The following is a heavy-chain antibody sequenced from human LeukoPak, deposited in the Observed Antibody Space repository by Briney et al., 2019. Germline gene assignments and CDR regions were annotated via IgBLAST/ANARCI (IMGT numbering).Heavy chain of an antibody. CDR2: IYYSGST. J-gene: IGHJ4*02. V-gene: IGHV4-30-2*01. CDR1: GGSISSWSYP. D-gene: IGHD2-2*01. CDR3: ARGPVVPAAPYYFDY. Sequence: TLSLTCTVSGGSISSWSYPWSWLPQPPGKGLEWIGYIYYSGSTYYKPPLKSRVARSVDRSKNQFSLKLSSVTAADTAVNYCARGPVVPAAPYYFDYWGQGTLVTVSS.